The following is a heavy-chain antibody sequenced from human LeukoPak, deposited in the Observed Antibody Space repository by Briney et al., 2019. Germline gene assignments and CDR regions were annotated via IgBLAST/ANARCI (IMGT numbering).Heavy chain of an antibody. CDR1: GYTFSVYW. CDR2: MNPNSGNT. V-gene: IGHV1-8*02. D-gene: IGHD6-13*01. CDR3: ARTTPEYIAAACDY. Sequence: GASVKVSCKASGYTFSVYWIHWVRQATGQGLEWMGWMNPNSGNTGYAQKFQGRVTMTRNTSISTAYMELSSLRSEDTAVYYCARTTPEYIAAACDYWGQGTLVTVSS. J-gene: IGHJ4*02.